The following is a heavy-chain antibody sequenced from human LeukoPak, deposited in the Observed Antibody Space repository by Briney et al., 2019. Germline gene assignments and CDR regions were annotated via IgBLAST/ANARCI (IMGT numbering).Heavy chain of an antibody. Sequence: RESLKISCKGSGYIFTNYWISWVRQMPGKGLEWMGKIDPSDSNVNYSPSFQGHVTISADKSINTAYLQWSSLKASDTAIYYCARSLRNWFDPWGQGTLVTVSS. D-gene: IGHD2/OR15-2a*01. V-gene: IGHV5-10-1*01. CDR1: GYIFTNYW. J-gene: IGHJ5*02. CDR3: ARSLRNWFDP. CDR2: IDPSDSNV.